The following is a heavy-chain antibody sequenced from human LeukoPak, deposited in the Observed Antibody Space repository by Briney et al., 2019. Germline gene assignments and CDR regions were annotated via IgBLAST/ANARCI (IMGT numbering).Heavy chain of an antibody. D-gene: IGHD3-10*01. J-gene: IGHJ6*02. CDR2: INSDGSST. V-gene: IGHV3-74*01. CDR1: GFTFSSYW. CDR3: ARERRLGENGMDV. Sequence: GGSLRLSCAASGFTFSSYWMHWVRQAPGKGLVWVSRINSDGSSTSYADSVKGRFTISRDNAKNTLYLQMNSLRAEDMAVYYCARERRLGENGMDVWGQGTTVTVSS.